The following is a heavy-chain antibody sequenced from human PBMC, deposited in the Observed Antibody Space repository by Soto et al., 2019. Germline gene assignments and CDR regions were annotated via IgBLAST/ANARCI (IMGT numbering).Heavy chain of an antibody. J-gene: IGHJ4*02. V-gene: IGHV3-23*01. CDR2: MSGSGGST. Sequence: DVQLLESGGGLVQPGGSLRLSCTASGFTFSNYAMSWVRQAPGKGLEWVSSMSGSGGSTYYADSVKGRFTISRDNSKKTRDLHMCSLRAEDTAFYYCAKEPNYDFWSGYRYFDSWGQGSLVTVSS. CDR3: AKEPNYDFWSGYRYFDS. CDR1: GFTFSNYA. D-gene: IGHD3-3*01.